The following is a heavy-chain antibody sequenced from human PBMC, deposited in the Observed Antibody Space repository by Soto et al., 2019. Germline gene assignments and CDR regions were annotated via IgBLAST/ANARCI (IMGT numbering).Heavy chain of an antibody. V-gene: IGHV4-34*01. CDR3: ARVRDIVVVPAAIQSWFDP. J-gene: IGHJ5*02. Sequence: PSETLSLTCAVYGGSFSGYYWSWIRQPPGKGLEWIGEINHSGSTNYNPSLKSRVTISVDTSKNQFSLKLSSVTAADTAVYYCARVRDIVVVPAAIQSWFDPWGQGTLVTVSS. D-gene: IGHD2-2*01. CDR1: GGSFSGYY. CDR2: INHSGST.